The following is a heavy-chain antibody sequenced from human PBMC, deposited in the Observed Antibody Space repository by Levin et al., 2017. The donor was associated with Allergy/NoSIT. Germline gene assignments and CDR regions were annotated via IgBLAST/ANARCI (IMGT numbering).Heavy chain of an antibody. CDR2: IKQDGSEK. J-gene: IGHJ4*02. V-gene: IGHV3-7*01. CDR3: ASYSGSYDY. Sequence: GGSLRLSCAASGFIFSSYWMNWVRQAPGKGLEWVANIKQDGSEKYYVDSVKGRFTISRDNAKNSVFLQMNSLKAEDTAVYYCASYSGSYDYWGQGTLVTVSS. D-gene: IGHD1-26*01. CDR1: GFIFSSYW.